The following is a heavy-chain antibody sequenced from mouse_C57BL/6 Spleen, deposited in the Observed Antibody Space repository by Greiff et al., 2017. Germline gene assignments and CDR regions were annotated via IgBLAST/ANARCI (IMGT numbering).Heavy chain of an antibody. CDR3: ARGGLYDGYYDAMDY. V-gene: IGHV1-55*01. D-gene: IGHD2-3*01. CDR1: GYTFTSYW. J-gene: IGHJ4*01. Sequence: QVQLQQPGAELVRPGSSVKLSCKASGYTFTSYWMHWVKQRPIQGLEWIGDIYPGSGSTNYNEKFKSKATLTVDTSSSTAYMQLSSLTSEDSAVYDCARGGLYDGYYDAMDYWGQGTSVTVSS. CDR2: IYPGSGST.